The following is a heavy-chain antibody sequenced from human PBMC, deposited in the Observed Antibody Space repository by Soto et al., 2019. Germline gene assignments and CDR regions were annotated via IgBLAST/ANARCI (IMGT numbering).Heavy chain of an antibody. CDR3: ARDPPYGDYDWFDP. J-gene: IGHJ5*02. D-gene: IGHD4-17*01. CDR2: INHSGST. Sequence: QVQLQQWGAGLLKPSETLSLTCAAYGGSFSGYYWSWIRQPPGKGLEWIGEINHSGSTNYNPSLKCRVTISVDTSKKQFSLKLSAVTAADTAVYYCARDPPYGDYDWFDPWGQGTLVTVSS. CDR1: GGSFSGYY. V-gene: IGHV4-34*01.